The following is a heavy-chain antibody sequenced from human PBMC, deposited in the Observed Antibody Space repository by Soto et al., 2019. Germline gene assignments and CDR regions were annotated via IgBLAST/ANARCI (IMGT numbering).Heavy chain of an antibody. V-gene: IGHV4-34*01. D-gene: IGHD6-13*01. CDR1: GGSFSGYY. CDR3: ARGGIAAAGGYDY. Sequence: SETLSLTGAVYGGSFSGYYWSCIRQPPGKGLEWIWEINHSGSTNYNPSLKSRVTISVHTSKNQFSLKLSSVTAADTAVYYCARGGIAAAGGYDYWGQGTLVNVSS. J-gene: IGHJ4*02. CDR2: INHSGST.